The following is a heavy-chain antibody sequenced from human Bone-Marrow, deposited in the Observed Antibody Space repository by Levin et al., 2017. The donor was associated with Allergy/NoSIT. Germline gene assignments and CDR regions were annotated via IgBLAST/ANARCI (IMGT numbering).Heavy chain of an antibody. D-gene: IGHD5-18*01. CDR1: GFIFSNYD. J-gene: IGHJ6*02. CDR3: VRGQYGYAGSQHLNTDEQKMDV. Sequence: PGGSLRLSCIGSGFIFSNYDMHWVRQVSGKGLEWVSAIGTVGDTFYADSVKGRFTISRENVDNSLYLQMNSLRVGDTAVYFCVRGQYGYAGSQHLNTDEQKMDVWGQGTTVIVSS. V-gene: IGHV3-13*01. CDR2: IGTVGDT.